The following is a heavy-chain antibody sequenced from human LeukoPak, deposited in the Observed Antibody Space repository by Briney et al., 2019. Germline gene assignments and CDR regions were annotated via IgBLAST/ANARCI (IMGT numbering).Heavy chain of an antibody. J-gene: IGHJ4*02. CDR3: ARSFDY. CDR2: INPDGSST. Sequence: GGSLRLSCAASGFTFSSYWMHWVRQAPGKGLVWVSRINPDGSSTTYADAVKGRFTISRDNAKNSLYLQMNSLRAEDTAVYYCARSFDYWGQGTLVTVSS. CDR1: GFTFSSYW. V-gene: IGHV3-74*01.